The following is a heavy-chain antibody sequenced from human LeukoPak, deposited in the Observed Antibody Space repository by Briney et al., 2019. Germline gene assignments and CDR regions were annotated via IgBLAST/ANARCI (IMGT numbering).Heavy chain of an antibody. CDR1: GFTFSSYW. V-gene: IGHV3-74*01. Sequence: GGALRLSCAASGFTFSSYWMHWVRQAPGKGLVWVSRINSDGSSTSYADSVKGRFTISRDNAKNALYLQMNSLRAEDTAVYYCARPRYQLLSVIDYWGKGTLVTVS. CDR2: INSDGSST. J-gene: IGHJ4*02. CDR3: ARPRYQLLSVIDY. D-gene: IGHD2-2*01.